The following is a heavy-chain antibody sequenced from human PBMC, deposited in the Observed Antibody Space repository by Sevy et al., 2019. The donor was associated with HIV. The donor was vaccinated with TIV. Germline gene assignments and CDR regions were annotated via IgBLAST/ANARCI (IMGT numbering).Heavy chain of an antibody. CDR3: AKEWTLLSDWYGEFDY. D-gene: IGHD6-19*01. CDR2: ISNSGANT. CDR1: GFTFTNYG. J-gene: IGHJ4*02. Sequence: GGSLRLSCAASGFTFTNYGMHWVRQAPGKGLEWVSGISNSGANTYYADSVRGRFTVSRDNSKNTLYLQLNSLGAEDTAIYYCAKEWTLLSDWYGEFDYWGQGTLVTVSS. V-gene: IGHV3-23*01.